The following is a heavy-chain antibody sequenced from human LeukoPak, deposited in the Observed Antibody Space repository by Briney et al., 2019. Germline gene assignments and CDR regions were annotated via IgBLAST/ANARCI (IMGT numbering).Heavy chain of an antibody. J-gene: IGHJ4*02. Sequence: GGSLNLSCAASGFTFSSYALKWVRPAPGKGLEWVSSISAGGGSTYYADSVKGRFTISRDNSKNTLYLHMSSLRAEDTAVYYCAKDISGSWTDKSFDSWGQGTLVTVSS. V-gene: IGHV3-23*01. D-gene: IGHD1-26*01. CDR3: AKDISGSWTDKSFDS. CDR2: ISAGGGST. CDR1: GFTFSSYA.